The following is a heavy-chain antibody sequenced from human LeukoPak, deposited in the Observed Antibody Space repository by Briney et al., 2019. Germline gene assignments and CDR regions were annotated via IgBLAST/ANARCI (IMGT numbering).Heavy chain of an antibody. Sequence: WGSLRLSCAASGFTFSSYAMHWVRQAPGKGLEWVAVISYDGSNKYYADSVKGRFTISRDNSKNTLYLQMNSLRAEDTAVYYCAKVAVGAWAPHYYYYMDVWGKGTTVTISS. V-gene: IGHV3-30*04. J-gene: IGHJ6*03. CDR3: AKVAVGAWAPHYYYYMDV. CDR2: ISYDGSNK. CDR1: GFTFSSYA. D-gene: IGHD1-26*01.